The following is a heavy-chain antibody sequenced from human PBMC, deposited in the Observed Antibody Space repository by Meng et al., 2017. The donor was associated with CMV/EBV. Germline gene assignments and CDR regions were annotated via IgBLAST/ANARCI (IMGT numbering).Heavy chain of an antibody. CDR3: VRDHNWGPDY. V-gene: IGHV1-2*02. CDR1: GYRFSDHY. D-gene: IGHD1-1*01. CDR2: IYPNSGGT. J-gene: IGHJ4*02. Sequence: GPLVQTGAWVKGPGSSVKVSCQTSGYRFSDHYMHWVRQAPGQGLEWMGWIYPNSGGTHYAQKFQDRVTMTRDTSISTVYMELSRLTSDDTAVYYCVRDHNWGPDYWGQGTLVTVSS.